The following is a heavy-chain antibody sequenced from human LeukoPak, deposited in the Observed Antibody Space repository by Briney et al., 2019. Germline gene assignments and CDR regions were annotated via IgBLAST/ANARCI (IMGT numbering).Heavy chain of an antibody. CDR1: ALTFSSSG. CDR3: AKSFRVGAPNSFYFDY. J-gene: IGHJ4*02. CDR2: ISYDGSNK. V-gene: IGHV3-30*18. D-gene: IGHD1-26*01. Sequence: GGSLRLSCAASALTFSSSGMHWVRQAPGKGLEWVAVISYDGSNKYYADSVKGRFTISRDNSKNTLYLQMNSLRAEDTAVYYCAKSFRVGAPNSFYFDYWGQGTLVTISS.